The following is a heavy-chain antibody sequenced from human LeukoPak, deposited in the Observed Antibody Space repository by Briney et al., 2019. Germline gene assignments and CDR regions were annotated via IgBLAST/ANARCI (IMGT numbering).Heavy chain of an antibody. V-gene: IGHV3-23*01. CDR1: GFTFSTYV. Sequence: PGGSLRLSCAVSGFTFSTYVMSWVRQAPGKGLEWVSSVSGSGGGTYYADSVKGRLTISRDNSKNTPYLQMDSLRAEDTAIYYCAKAGLHGLGYWGQGALVTVSS. CDR2: VSGSGGGT. J-gene: IGHJ4*02. CDR3: AKAGLHGLGY. D-gene: IGHD3/OR15-3a*01.